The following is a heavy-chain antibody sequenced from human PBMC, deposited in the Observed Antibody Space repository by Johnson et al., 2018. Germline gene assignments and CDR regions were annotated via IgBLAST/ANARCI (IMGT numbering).Heavy chain of an antibody. J-gene: IGHJ4*02. CDR1: GFTFNMYG. CDR3: ASASEPHYFESSGTLFDY. D-gene: IGHD3-22*01. CDR2: IWYDGSNQ. Sequence: QVQLGQSGGGVVQPGRSLRLCCAASGFTFNMYGMHWVRQAPGKGLDWVAVIWYDGSNQYYADSVKGRFTISRDNSKNTLYLQMDSLRAEDTAVYYGASASEPHYFESSGTLFDYWGQGTLVTVSS. V-gene: IGHV3-33*01.